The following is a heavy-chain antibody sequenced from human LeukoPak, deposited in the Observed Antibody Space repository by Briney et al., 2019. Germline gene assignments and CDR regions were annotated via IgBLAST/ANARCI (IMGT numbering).Heavy chain of an antibody. J-gene: IGHJ4*02. CDR2: IIPIFGTA. V-gene: IGHV1-69*05. Sequence: SVKVSCKASGGTFSSYAISWVRQAPGQGLEWMGGIIPIFGTANYAQKFQGRVTITTDESTSAAYMELSSLGSEDTAVYYCARVYYDSSGYYYSDYWGQGTLVTVSS. D-gene: IGHD3-22*01. CDR3: ARVYYDSSGYYYSDY. CDR1: GGTFSSYA.